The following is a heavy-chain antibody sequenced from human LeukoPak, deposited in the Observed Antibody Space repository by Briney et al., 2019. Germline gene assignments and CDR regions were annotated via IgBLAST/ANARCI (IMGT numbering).Heavy chain of an antibody. J-gene: IGHJ4*02. D-gene: IGHD3-10*01. CDR3: ARSLWFGETFPAY. Sequence: GGSLRLSCAGSGFTVSSNYMSWVHQAPGKGLGWVAIIYSGGSTFYADSVKGRFTISRDNSKNSLYLQMDSLRAEDTAVYYCARSLWFGETFPAYWGQGTLVTVSS. V-gene: IGHV3-53*01. CDR1: GFTVSSNY. CDR2: IYSGGST.